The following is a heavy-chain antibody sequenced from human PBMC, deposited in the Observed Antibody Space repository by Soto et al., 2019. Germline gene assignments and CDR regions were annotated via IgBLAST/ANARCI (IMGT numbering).Heavy chain of an antibody. CDR1: GFSLSTRGVG. V-gene: IGHV2-5*02. Sequence: QITLKESGPTLVKPTQTLTLTCTFSGFSLSTRGVGVGWIRQPPGKALEWLAIIYWDDDKRYSPSLKSRLTTXKXXSKNQVVLTMTHMDPVDTATYYCAPKGGGDRILDYWGQGTLVTVSS. CDR3: APKGGGDRILDY. J-gene: IGHJ4*02. D-gene: IGHD3-16*01. CDR2: IYWDDDK.